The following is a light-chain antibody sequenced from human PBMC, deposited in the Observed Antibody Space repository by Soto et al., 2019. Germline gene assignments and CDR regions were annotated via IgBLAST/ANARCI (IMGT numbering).Light chain of an antibody. CDR3: SSYAGRNYV. CDR1: SSDVGSYHY. J-gene: IGLJ1*01. Sequence: QSALAQPASVSGSPGQSITISCTGSSSDVGSYHYVSWYQHHPGKAPKLMIYEVTNRPSGVSTRFSGSKSGNTASLTISGLQAEDEADYYCSSYAGRNYVFGAGTKVTVL. CDR2: EVT. V-gene: IGLV2-14*01.